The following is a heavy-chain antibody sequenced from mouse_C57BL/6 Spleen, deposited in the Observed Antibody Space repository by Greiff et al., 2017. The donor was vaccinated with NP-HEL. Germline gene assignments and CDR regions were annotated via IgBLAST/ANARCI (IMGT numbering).Heavy chain of an antibody. Sequence: EVMLVESGGGLVQSGRSLRLSCATSGFTFSDFYMEWVRQAPGKGLEWIAASRNKANDYTTEYSASVKGRFIVSRDTSQSILYLQMNALRAEDTAIYYCARDADGLLGNMDYWGQGTSVTVSS. J-gene: IGHJ4*01. CDR3: ARDADGLLGNMDY. CDR1: GFTFSDFY. CDR2: SRNKANDYTT. V-gene: IGHV7-1*01. D-gene: IGHD2-3*01.